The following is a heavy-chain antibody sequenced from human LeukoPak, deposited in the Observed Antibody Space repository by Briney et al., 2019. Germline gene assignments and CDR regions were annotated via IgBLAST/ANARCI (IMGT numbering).Heavy chain of an antibody. CDR3: AKDRGVPSSGWYPYNWFDP. D-gene: IGHD6-19*01. J-gene: IGHJ5*02. Sequence: PGGSLRLSCAASGFTFSSYAMSWVRQAPGKGLEWVSAISGSGGSTYYADSMKGRFTISRDNSKNTLYLQMNSLRAEDTAVYYCAKDRGVPSSGWYPYNWFDPWGQGTLVTVSS. CDR2: ISGSGGST. CDR1: GFTFSSYA. V-gene: IGHV3-23*01.